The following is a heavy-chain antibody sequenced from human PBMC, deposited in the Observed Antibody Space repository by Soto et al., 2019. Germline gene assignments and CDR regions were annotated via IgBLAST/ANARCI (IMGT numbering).Heavy chain of an antibody. J-gene: IGHJ5*02. V-gene: IGHV3-23*01. Sequence: PGGSLRLSCTASGFNTRFYSMSWVRQTPGKGLEWVAALSRSGGATYYADSVRGRFTISRDGSKDTLFLQMSNLRAEDTALYYCSKGEMSTIRNSFDPWGQGTLVTVSS. CDR3: SKGEMSTIRNSFDP. D-gene: IGHD1-7*01. CDR2: LSRSGGAT. CDR1: GFNTRFYS.